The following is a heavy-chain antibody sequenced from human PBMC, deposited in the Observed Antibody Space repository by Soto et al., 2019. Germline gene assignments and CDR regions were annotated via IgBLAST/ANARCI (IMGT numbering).Heavy chain of an antibody. D-gene: IGHD3-22*01. CDR3: ARDDGISMIIVVSSFAY. CDR2: ISFDGSNI. Sequence: QVQLVESGGGVVQPGGSLRLSCAASGFTFSNYAMHWVREAPGKGPEWVAVISFDGSNIYYADSVKGRFTISRDNAKNTLYLQMNSLRVEDTAVYYCARDDGISMIIVVSSFAYWGQGTLVTVSS. V-gene: IGHV3-30-3*01. J-gene: IGHJ4*02. CDR1: GFTFSNYA.